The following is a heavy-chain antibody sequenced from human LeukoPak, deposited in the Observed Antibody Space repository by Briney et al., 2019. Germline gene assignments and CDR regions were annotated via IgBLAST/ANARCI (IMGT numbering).Heavy chain of an antibody. J-gene: IGHJ4*02. CDR2: FIPILGTA. CDR3: ARDDSSGYYYGRNVFDY. D-gene: IGHD3-22*01. CDR1: GGTFSDYA. Sequence: GASVKVSCKASGGTFSDYALNWVRQAPGQGLEWMGVFIPILGTANSTQKFQGRVTITADESTSTAYMELSSLRSEDTAAYYCARDDSSGYYYGRNVFDYWGQGTLVTVSS. V-gene: IGHV1-69*13.